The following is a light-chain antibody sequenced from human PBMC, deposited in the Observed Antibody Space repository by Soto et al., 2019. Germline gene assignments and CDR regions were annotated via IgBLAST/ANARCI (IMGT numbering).Light chain of an antibody. Sequence: QSALTQPHSVSGSPGQSVTIFCTGTTNDVGAYDYVSWYQQHPVKAPKLIIFDVNKRPSGVPDRFSGFKSGNTASLTISGLQAEDEGDYYCCSYSGTYTPHGLFGGGTQLTVL. CDR1: TNDVGAYDY. CDR3: CSYSGTYTPHGL. CDR2: DVN. J-gene: IGLJ3*02. V-gene: IGLV2-11*01.